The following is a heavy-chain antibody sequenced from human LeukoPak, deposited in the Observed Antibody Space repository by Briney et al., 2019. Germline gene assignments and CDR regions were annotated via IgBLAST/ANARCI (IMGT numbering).Heavy chain of an antibody. D-gene: IGHD3-9*01. J-gene: IGHJ4*02. CDR2: ISWDGGST. CDR3: AKDTSYDILTGPDY. Sequence: PGGSLRLSCAASGFTFYDYTMHWVRQAPGEGLEWVSLISWDGGSTYYADSVKGRFTISRDNSKNSLYLQMNSLRTEDTALYYCAKDTSYDILTGPDYWGQGTLVTVSS. CDR1: GFTFYDYT. V-gene: IGHV3-43*01.